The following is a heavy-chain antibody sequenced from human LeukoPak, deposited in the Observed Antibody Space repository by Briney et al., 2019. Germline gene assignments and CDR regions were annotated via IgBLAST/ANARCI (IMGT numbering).Heavy chain of an antibody. CDR2: ISGSGVST. Sequence: GGSLRLSCAASGFTFSTYAMSWVRQAPGEGLEWVSTISGSGVSTYYADSVKGRSTISRHNSKNTLYLQMNSLRAEDTAVYYCAKNVAGPTKYYFDYWGQGTLVTVSS. D-gene: IGHD6-19*01. V-gene: IGHV3-23*01. CDR1: GFTFSTYA. J-gene: IGHJ4*02. CDR3: AKNVAGPTKYYFDY.